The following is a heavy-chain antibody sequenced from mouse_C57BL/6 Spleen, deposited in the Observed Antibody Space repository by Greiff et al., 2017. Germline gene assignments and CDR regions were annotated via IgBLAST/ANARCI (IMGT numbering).Heavy chain of an antibody. CDR1: GYTFTGYW. J-gene: IGHJ4*01. V-gene: IGHV1-55*01. D-gene: IGHD2-2*01. Sequence: QVQLKQPGAELVKPGASVKMSCKASGYTFTGYWITWVKQRPGHGLEWIGDIYPGSGSTTYNEKFKGKATLTVDTSSSAAYMQLSSLTSEDSAVYYCTRCVYYGYDGGAMDYWGQGTSVTVSA. CDR3: TRCVYYGYDGGAMDY. CDR2: IYPGSGST.